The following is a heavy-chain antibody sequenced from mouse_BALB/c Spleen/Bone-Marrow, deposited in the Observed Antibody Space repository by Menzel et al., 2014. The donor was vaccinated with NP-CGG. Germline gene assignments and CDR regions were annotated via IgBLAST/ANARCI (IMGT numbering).Heavy chain of an antibody. J-gene: IGHJ2*01. CDR3: AREWTARTPSY. V-gene: IGHV1-54*01. Sequence: QVQLQQSGAELVRPGTSVKVSCKASGYAFTSYLIEWIKQRPGQGLEWIGVINPGSGGANYNEKFKGKATLTADKSSSTAYMQISSLASDDSAVYSCAREWTARTPSYWGQGTALTVSS. CDR1: GYAFTSYL. CDR2: INPGSGGA. D-gene: IGHD3-2*01.